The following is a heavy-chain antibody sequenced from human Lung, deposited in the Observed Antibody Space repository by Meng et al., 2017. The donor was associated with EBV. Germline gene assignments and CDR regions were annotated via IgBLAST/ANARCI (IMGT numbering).Heavy chain of an antibody. D-gene: IGHD6-13*01. V-gene: IGHV4-4*02. CDR3: ASLAAAGWFDP. Sequence: QGQLQESGPGLVKPWETLSLTCAVPGGSISSSDWWSWVRQPPGKGLEWIGEIYHSGNTIYNPSLKSRVTISVDKSKNQFSLKVNSVTAADTAVYYCASLAAAGWFDPWGQGTPVTVSS. CDR1: GGSISSSDW. CDR2: IYHSGNT. J-gene: IGHJ5*02.